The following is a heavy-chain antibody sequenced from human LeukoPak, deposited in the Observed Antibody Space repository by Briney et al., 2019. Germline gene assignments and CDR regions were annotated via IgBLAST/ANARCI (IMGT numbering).Heavy chain of an antibody. CDR3: ARLTMVRGVIIPHDY. CDR2: IYPDDSDT. D-gene: IGHD3-10*01. V-gene: IGHV5-51*01. CDR1: TDIFSNYW. Sequence: GESLKISCKGSTDIFSNYWIGWVRQMPGKGLEWMGIIYPDDSDTRYSPTFQGQVTISVDKSIATAYLQWSSLKASDTAMYYCARLTMVRGVIIPHDYWGQGTLVTVSS. J-gene: IGHJ4*02.